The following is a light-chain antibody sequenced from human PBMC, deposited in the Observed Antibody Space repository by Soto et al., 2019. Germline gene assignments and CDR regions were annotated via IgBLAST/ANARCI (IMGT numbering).Light chain of an antibody. CDR3: QQYGSSQIT. V-gene: IGKV3-20*01. J-gene: IGKJ5*01. CDR1: QSVSSTY. Sequence: EIVLTQSPGTLSLSPGERATLSCRASQSVSSTYLAWYQQKPGQSPRLLIYGASTRATGIPDRFSGSGSGPDFTLTISGLEPEDFAVYYCQQYGSSQITFGQGTRLEIK. CDR2: GAS.